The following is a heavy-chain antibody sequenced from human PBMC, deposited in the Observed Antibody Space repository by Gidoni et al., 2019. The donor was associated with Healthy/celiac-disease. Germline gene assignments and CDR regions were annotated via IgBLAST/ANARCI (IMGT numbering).Heavy chain of an antibody. D-gene: IGHD6-13*01. V-gene: IGHV3-21*01. CDR2: ISSSSSYI. CDR1: GFTFSSYS. Sequence: EVQLVESGGGLVKPGGSLRLSCAASGFTFSSYSMNWVRQAPGKGLEWVSSISSSSSYIYYADSVKGRFTISRDNAKNSLYLQMNSLRAEDTAVYYCARVDDRQQLTPPSGWGQGTLVTVSS. J-gene: IGHJ4*02. CDR3: ARVDDRQQLTPPSG.